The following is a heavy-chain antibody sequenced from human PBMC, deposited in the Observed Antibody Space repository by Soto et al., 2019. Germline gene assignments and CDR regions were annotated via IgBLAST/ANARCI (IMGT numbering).Heavy chain of an antibody. CDR1: GFTFSSYA. J-gene: IGHJ6*02. CDR3: AKVIVARGGMDV. D-gene: IGHD6-6*01. CDR2: ISGSAITT. Sequence: VQLLDSGGGLVQPGGSLRLSCAASGFTFSSYALSWVRQAPGKGLVWGSAISGSAITTYYADSVKGRFTISSDNSKNTVYLQMNSMGAEDTAIYYCAKVIVARGGMDVWGRGTSVTVSS. V-gene: IGHV3-23*01.